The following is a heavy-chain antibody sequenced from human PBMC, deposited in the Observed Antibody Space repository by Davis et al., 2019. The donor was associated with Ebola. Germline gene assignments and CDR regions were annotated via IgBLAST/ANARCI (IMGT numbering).Heavy chain of an antibody. CDR1: GFTFSSYG. CDR2: ISSSSNYI. V-gene: IGHV3-21*01. Sequence: GESLKISCAASGFTFSSYGMNWVRQAPGKGLEWVSFISSSSNYIYYADSVKGRFTVSRDNAKNSLYLQMNSLRAEDTAVYYCVRDSALVVTEGGWFFGLWGRGTLVTVSS. J-gene: IGHJ2*01. D-gene: IGHD2-21*02. CDR3: VRDSALVVTEGGWFFGL.